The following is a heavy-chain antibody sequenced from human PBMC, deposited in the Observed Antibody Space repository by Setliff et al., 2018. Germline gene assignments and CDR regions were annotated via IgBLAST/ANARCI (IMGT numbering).Heavy chain of an antibody. CDR3: VKDPSVYGADSGSI. Sequence: PEGSLRLSCAASGFTFSRYAMHWVRQAPRKGLESVSAISSTGIPIYYADSVKARFTISRDDAQNTLYLQMSSLRADDTAIYYCVKDPSVYGADSGSIWGQGTMVTVS. CDR2: ISSTGIPI. V-gene: IGHV3-64D*09. J-gene: IGHJ3*02. CDR1: GFTFSRYA. D-gene: IGHD2-21*02.